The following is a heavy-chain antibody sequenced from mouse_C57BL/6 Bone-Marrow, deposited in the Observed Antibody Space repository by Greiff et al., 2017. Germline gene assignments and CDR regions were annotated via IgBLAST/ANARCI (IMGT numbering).Heavy chain of an antibody. J-gene: IGHJ4*01. V-gene: IGHV1-81*01. Sequence: VQLQQSGAELARPGASVKLSCKASGYTFTSYGISWVKQRTGQGLEWIGEIYPRSGNTYYNEKFKGKATLTADKSSSTAYMELRSLTSEDSAVYFCARLTTVVAENYYAMDYWGQGTSVTVSS. CDR1: GYTFTSYG. CDR2: IYPRSGNT. D-gene: IGHD1-1*01. CDR3: ARLTTVVAENYYAMDY.